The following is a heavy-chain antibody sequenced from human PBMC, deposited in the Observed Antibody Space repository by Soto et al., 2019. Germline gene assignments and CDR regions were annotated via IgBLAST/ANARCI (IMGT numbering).Heavy chain of an antibody. Sequence: VQLVESGGGEGQPGRSLRLSCAASGFTYTDFALHWVRQAPGKGLVWVAIISYDGSDKYYADSVKGRFAISRDNPKNTLYLEMNSLRPDYTAVYFCARRAWDSYSAIDVWGQWTTVTV. CDR1: GFTYTDFA. V-gene: IGHV3-30*09. D-gene: IGHD3-22*01. CDR3: ARRAWDSYSAIDV. CDR2: ISYDGSDK. J-gene: IGHJ6*02.